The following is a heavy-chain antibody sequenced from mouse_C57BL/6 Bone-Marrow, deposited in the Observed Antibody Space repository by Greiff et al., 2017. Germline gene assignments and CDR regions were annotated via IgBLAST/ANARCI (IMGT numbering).Heavy chain of an antibody. CDR1: GYTFTSYW. CDR3: ARSGPRGRSFDY. V-gene: IGHV1-55*01. CDR2: IYPTSGRT. J-gene: IGHJ2*01. Sequence: VQLQQPGAELVQPGASVKMSCTASGYTFTSYWITWVKQRPGQGLEWIGDIYPTSGRTNYNEKFKSKAILTVDTSSNTAYMQLSSRTSEASAVFYCARSGPRGRSFDYCGQGTTLTVSS. D-gene: IGHD3-1*01.